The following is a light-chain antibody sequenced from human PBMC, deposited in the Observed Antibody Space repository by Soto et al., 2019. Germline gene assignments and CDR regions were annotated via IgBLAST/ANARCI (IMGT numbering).Light chain of an antibody. V-gene: IGLV2-14*01. CDR1: SSDVGGYNY. CDR2: DVS. CDR3: SSYTSSSTLV. J-gene: IGLJ2*01. Sequence: QSALTQPASVSGSPGQSITISCTGTSSDVGGYNYVSWYQQHPGKAPKLMIYDVSNRPSGVSNRFSGSKSGNTASLTISGLQAEDEAYYYCSSYTSSSTLVFGGGTQLTVL.